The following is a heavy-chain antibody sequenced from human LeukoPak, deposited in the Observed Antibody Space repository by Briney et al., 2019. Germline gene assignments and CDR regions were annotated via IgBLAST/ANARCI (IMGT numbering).Heavy chain of an antibody. Sequence: SETLSLTCTVSGGSINGYYWSWIRQPPGKGLEWIGHVYYSGSTDYNPSLRSRVTISVDTSKNQFSLKLSSVTAADTAVYYCARHLHYGGKPFDYWGQGALVTVSS. CDR3: ARHLHYGGKPFDY. V-gene: IGHV4-59*08. D-gene: IGHD4-23*01. J-gene: IGHJ4*02. CDR2: VYYSGST. CDR1: GGSINGYY.